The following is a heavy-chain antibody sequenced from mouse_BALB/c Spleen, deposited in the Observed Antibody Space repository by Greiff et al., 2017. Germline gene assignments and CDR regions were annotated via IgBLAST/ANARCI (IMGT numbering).Heavy chain of an antibody. J-gene: IGHJ1*01. V-gene: IGHV5-6-5*01. CDR3: GRDRYFDD. CDR2: ISSGGST. CDR1: GFTFSSYA. Sequence: EVKLVESGGGLVKPGGSLKLSCAASGFTFSSYAMSWVRQTPEQRLEWVASISSGGSTYYPDSVKGRFTISRENARNIRYLQMRSLRSEDTAMYYCGRDRYFDDWGGGTTVTVSS.